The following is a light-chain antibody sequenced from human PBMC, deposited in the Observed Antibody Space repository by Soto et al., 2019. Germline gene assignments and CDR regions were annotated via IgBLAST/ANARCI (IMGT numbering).Light chain of an antibody. Sequence: EIMLTQSPGTLSLSPGERATLSCRASQSDSSSYLAWYQQKPGQAPRLLIYGASSRATGIPDRFSGSGSGTDFTLTISRLEPEDFAVYYCQQYGRSQTFGQGTKVEIK. CDR3: QQYGRSQT. V-gene: IGKV3-20*01. J-gene: IGKJ1*01. CDR2: GAS. CDR1: QSDSSSY.